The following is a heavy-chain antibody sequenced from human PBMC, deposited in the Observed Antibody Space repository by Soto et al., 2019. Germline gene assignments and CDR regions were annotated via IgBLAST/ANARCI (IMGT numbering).Heavy chain of an antibody. CDR2: ISHSGSR. CDR1: GGSFSGYF. D-gene: IGHD6-19*01. CDR3: ARGLAYDRPITVAEPFDS. Sequence: QVQLQQWGAGLLKASETLSLTCVVSGGSFSGYFWTWIRQSPGRGLEWIGEISHSGSRNYNPAFHIRAIISVDSSKNHVSLKLSSVTAADSATYFCARGLAYDRPITVAEPFDSWGQGTLVTVSS. V-gene: IGHV4-34*02. J-gene: IGHJ4*02.